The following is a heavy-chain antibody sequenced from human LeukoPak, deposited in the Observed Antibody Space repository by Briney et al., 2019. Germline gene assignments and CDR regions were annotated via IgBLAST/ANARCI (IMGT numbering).Heavy chain of an antibody. D-gene: IGHD3-10*01. V-gene: IGHV5-51*01. CDR2: IFPGDSDT. Sequence: GESLKISCKGSGYSFSNHWIGWVRQKPGKGPEWMALIFPGDSDTKYSSSFRGEVTFSADKSTSTAYLQWRSLKASDTATYYCARHGCFGSGSCYFDYWGQGVLVTVSS. CDR3: ARHGCFGSGSCYFDY. CDR1: GYSFSNHW. J-gene: IGHJ4*02.